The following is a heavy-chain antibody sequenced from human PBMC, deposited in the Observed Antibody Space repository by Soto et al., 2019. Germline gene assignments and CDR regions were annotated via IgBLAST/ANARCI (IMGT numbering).Heavy chain of an antibody. J-gene: IGHJ4*02. CDR1: GGTFSSYA. CDR3: ARDEGPRRFDY. V-gene: IGHV1-69*13. Sequence: GASVKVSCKASGGTFSSYAISWVRQAPGQGLEWMGGIIPIFGTANYAQKFQGRVTITAGESTSTAYMELSSLRSEDTAVYYCARDEGPRRFDYWGQGTLVTSPQ. CDR2: IIPIFGTA.